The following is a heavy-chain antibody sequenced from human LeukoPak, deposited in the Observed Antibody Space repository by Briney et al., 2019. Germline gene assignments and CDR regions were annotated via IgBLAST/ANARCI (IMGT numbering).Heavy chain of an antibody. D-gene: IGHD6-19*01. J-gene: IGHJ4*02. V-gene: IGHV4-4*07. Sequence: SETLSLTCTVSGGSISSYYWSWIRQPAGKGLEWIGRIYTSGSTNYNPSLKSRVTMSVDTSKNQFSLKLSSVTAADTAVYYCARDPSNSSGWRAFFDYWGQGTLVTVSS. CDR2: IYTSGST. CDR3: ARDPSNSSGWRAFFDY. CDR1: GGSISSYY.